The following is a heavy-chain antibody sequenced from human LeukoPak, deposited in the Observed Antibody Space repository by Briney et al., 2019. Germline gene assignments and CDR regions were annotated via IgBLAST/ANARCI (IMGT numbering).Heavy chain of an antibody. CDR2: ILKSGSS. D-gene: IGHD3-3*01. J-gene: IGHJ4*02. Sequence: PSETLSLTCTVSGGSITHYYWNWMRQPPGRGLEWIGYILKSGSSNYNPSLKSRVTISLDTSQNQFSLNLRSVTAADTAVYHCASGEDSAKTAYWGQGTLVTVSS. CDR1: GGSITHYY. CDR3: ASGEDSAKTAY. V-gene: IGHV4-4*09.